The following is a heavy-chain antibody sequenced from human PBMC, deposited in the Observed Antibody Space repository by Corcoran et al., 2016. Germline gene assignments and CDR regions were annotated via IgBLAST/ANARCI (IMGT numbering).Heavy chain of an antibody. CDR3: AGKGFYYDNVKGWFDP. CDR2: VNQDGSEK. D-gene: IGHD3-22*01. Sequence: EVQLVASGGGLVQPGGSLRLSCAASGFTFSTYWMSWVRQAPGKGLEWVANVNQDGSEKKYVDSVEGRFTISRDNAKNALYLQMNSLRAEDTAVYYCAGKGFYYDNVKGWFDPWGQGTLVTVSS. V-gene: IGHV3-7*01. J-gene: IGHJ5*02. CDR1: GFTFSTYW.